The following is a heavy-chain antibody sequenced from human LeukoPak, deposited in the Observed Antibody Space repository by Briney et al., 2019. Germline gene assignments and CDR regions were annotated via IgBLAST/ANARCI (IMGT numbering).Heavy chain of an antibody. D-gene: IGHD1-26*01. CDR3: AKDGVGATATQH. Sequence: GGSLRLSCAAFGFTFSSYGMHWVRQAPGKGLEWVAFIRYDGSNKYYADSVKGRFTISRDNSKNTLYLQMNSLRAEDTAVYYCAKDGVGATATQHWGQGTLVTVSS. V-gene: IGHV3-30*02. CDR2: IRYDGSNK. J-gene: IGHJ1*01. CDR1: GFTFSSYG.